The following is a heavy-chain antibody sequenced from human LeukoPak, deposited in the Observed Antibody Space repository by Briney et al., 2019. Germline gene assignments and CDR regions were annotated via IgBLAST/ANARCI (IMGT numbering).Heavy chain of an antibody. Sequence: GRSLRLSCAASGFTFSSYGMHWVRQAPGKGLEWVSAISGSGGSTYYADSVKGRFTISRDNSKNTLYLQMNSLRAEDTAVYYCAKGRLRFLEWLLFDYWGQGTLVTVSS. CDR1: GFTFSSYG. D-gene: IGHD3-3*01. V-gene: IGHV3-23*01. J-gene: IGHJ4*02. CDR2: ISGSGGST. CDR3: AKGRLRFLEWLLFDY.